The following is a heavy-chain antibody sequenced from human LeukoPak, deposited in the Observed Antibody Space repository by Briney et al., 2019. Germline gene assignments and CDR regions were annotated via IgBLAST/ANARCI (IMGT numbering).Heavy chain of an antibody. CDR1: GFTLSSYS. V-gene: IGHV3-21*01. CDR2: ISSSSSYI. Sequence: GGSLRLSCAASGFTLSSYSMNWVRQAPGKGLEWVSSISSSSSYIYYADSVKGRFTISRDNAKNSLYLQMNSLRAEDTAVYYCARDPMITFGGVIPTAPWGQGTLVTVSS. J-gene: IGHJ5*02. D-gene: IGHD3-16*02. CDR3: ARDPMITFGGVIPTAP.